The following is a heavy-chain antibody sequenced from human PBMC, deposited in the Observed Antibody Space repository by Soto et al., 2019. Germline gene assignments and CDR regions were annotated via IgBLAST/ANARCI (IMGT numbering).Heavy chain of an antibody. Sequence: GGSLRLSCAASGFTFSSYGMHWVRQAPGKGLEWVAVISYDGSNKYYADSVKGRFTISRDNSKNTLYLQMNSLRAEDTAVYYCANGLAISGGYGMDVWGQGTTVTVSS. V-gene: IGHV3-30*18. CDR3: ANGLAISGGYGMDV. CDR1: GFTFSSYG. CDR2: ISYDGSNK. J-gene: IGHJ6*01.